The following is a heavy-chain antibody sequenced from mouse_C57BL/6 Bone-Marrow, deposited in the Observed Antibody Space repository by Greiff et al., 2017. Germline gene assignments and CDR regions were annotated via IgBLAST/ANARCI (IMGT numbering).Heavy chain of an antibody. CDR1: GYTFTSYG. Sequence: VQLQQSGAELARPGASVKLSCKASGYTFTSYGISWVKQRTGQGLEWIGEIYPRSGNTYYNEKFKGKATLTADKSSSTAYMELRSLTSEDAAVDFCATYYDYDEFDYWGQGTLVTVSA. J-gene: IGHJ3*01. V-gene: IGHV1-81*01. CDR2: IYPRSGNT. CDR3: ATYYDYDEFDY. D-gene: IGHD2-4*01.